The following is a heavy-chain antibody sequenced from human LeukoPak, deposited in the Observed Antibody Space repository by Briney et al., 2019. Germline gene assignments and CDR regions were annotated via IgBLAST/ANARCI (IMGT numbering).Heavy chain of an antibody. Sequence: SETLSLTCNVSGYSISSGYYWGWVRQPPGKALEWIGTTFHSGSPNYNPSLKSRVTISIDTSKNQFSLKLSSVTAADTAFYYCARDAGGDFDYWGQGTLVTVSS. V-gene: IGHV4-38-2*02. CDR1: GYSISSGYY. J-gene: IGHJ4*02. D-gene: IGHD2-21*01. CDR2: TFHSGSP. CDR3: ARDAGGDFDY.